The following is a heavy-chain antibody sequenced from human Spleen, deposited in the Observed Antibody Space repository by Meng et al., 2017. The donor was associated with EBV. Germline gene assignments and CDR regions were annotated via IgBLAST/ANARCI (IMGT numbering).Heavy chain of an antibody. J-gene: IGHJ5*02. D-gene: IGHD3-10*01. V-gene: IGHV4-30-4*01. CDR1: GGSINSGDYY. CDR2: IYYSGST. Sequence: QWQLQESGPGLVKPSQTLSLTCAVSGGSINSGDYYWSWVRQPPGKGLEWIGYIYYSGSTYYNPSLKSRVTISVDSSKNQFSLKLTSVTAADAAVYYCAREVCNYGCNLDLWGQGTLVTVSS. CDR3: AREVCNYGCNLDL.